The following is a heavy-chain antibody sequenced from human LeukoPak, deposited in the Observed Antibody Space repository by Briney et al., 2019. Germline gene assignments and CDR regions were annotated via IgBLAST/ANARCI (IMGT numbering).Heavy chain of an antibody. CDR2: IYYSGST. CDR3: AGQYYYGSGSLDY. D-gene: IGHD3-10*01. V-gene: IGHV4-59*08. J-gene: IGHJ4*02. Sequence: SETLSLTCTVPGGSISSYYWSWIRQPPGKGLEWIGYIYYSGSTNYNPSLKSRVTISVDTSKNQFSLKLSSVTAADTAVYYCAGQYYYGSGSLDYWGQGTLVTVSS. CDR1: GGSISSYY.